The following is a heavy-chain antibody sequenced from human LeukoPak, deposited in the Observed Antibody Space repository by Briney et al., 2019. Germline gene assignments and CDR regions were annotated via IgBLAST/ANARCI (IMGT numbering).Heavy chain of an antibody. CDR1: GFAVRSNY. J-gene: IGHJ4*02. Sequence: PGGSLRLSCAASGFAVRSNYMNWVRQAPGKGLEWVSVLYSGGNTYYADSVKGRFTISRDNSKNTLSLQMNSLRAEDTAVYYCARGRAYNSDWGQGTLVTVSS. CDR3: ARGRAYNSD. V-gene: IGHV3-53*01. CDR2: LYSGGNT. D-gene: IGHD5-24*01.